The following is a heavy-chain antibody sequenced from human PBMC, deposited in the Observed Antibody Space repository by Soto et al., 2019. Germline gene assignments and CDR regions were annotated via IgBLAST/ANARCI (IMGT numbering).Heavy chain of an antibody. CDR3: ARGVERRELLVID. V-gene: IGHV3-21*01. D-gene: IGHD1-26*01. Sequence: GGSLRLSCAASGFTFSSYSMNWVRQAPGKGLEWVSSISSSSSYIYYADSVKGRFTISRDNAKNSLYLQMNSLRAEDTAVYYCARGVERRELLVIDWGQGTLVTVSS. CDR2: ISSSSSYI. J-gene: IGHJ4*02. CDR1: GFTFSSYS.